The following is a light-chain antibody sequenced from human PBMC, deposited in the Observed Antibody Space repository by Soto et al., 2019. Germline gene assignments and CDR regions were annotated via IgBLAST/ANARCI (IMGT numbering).Light chain of an antibody. CDR2: DVS. V-gene: IGLV2-11*01. Sequence: QSALTQPRSVSGSPGQSVTISCTGTSSDVGGFNYVSWYQQHPGKDPKLMIYDVSGRPSGVPDRFSGSKSGNTASLTIAGLQADDEADYYCCSYAGTYTYVFGTGTQLTVL. CDR3: CSYAGTYTYV. CDR1: SSDVGGFNY. J-gene: IGLJ1*01.